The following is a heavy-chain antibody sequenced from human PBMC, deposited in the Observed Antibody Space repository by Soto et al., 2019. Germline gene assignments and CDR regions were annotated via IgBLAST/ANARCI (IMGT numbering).Heavy chain of an antibody. V-gene: IGHV3-11*06. Sequence: XVSLQISCAASGFTFSDYFMSWIRQAPGKGLEWVSFISGSSDNIKYADSVKGRFTISRDNAKNSLYLQMNSLRAEDTAVYYCVRDSARIVVVPRVDGDNWFDPWGQGTLVTVSS. CDR3: VRDSARIVVVPRVDGDNWFDP. CDR1: GFTFSDYF. CDR2: ISGSSDNI. J-gene: IGHJ5*02. D-gene: IGHD2-2*01.